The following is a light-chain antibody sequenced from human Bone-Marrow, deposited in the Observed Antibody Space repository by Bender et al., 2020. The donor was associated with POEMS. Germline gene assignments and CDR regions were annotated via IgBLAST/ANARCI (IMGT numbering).Light chain of an antibody. CDR3: QAWDNSSVV. J-gene: IGLJ2*01. Sequence: SYGLTQPPSVSVSPGHTANITCSGDQLGDQYASWYQLKPGQSPVLVIYEDNKRPSGIPERFSGSNSGNIATLTISGTQALDEADYYCQAWDNSSVVFGGGTKLTVL. CDR2: EDN. V-gene: IGLV3-1*01. CDR1: QLGDQY.